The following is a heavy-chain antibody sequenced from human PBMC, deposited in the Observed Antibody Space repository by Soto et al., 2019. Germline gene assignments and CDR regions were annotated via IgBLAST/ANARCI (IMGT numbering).Heavy chain of an antibody. CDR1: GYTFTSYG. D-gene: IGHD3-3*01. CDR2: ISAYNGNT. J-gene: IGHJ3*02. V-gene: IGHV1-18*01. CDR3: ASLYDFWSGPDAFEI. Sequence: GASVKVSCKASGYTFTSYGISWARQAPGQGLEWMGWISAYNGNTNYAQKLQGRVTMTTDTSTSTAYMELRSLRSDDTAVYYCASLYDFWSGPDAFEIWGQGTMVTVSS.